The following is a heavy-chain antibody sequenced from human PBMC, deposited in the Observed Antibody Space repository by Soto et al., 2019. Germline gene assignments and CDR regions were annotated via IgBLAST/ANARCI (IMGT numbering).Heavy chain of an antibody. Sequence: PCAASGFTFTRNSMNWVRQAPGKGLEWVSSISSTTNYIYYGDSMKGRFTISRDNAKNSLYLEMNSLRAEDTAVYYCARESEDLTSNFDYWGQGTLVTVSS. J-gene: IGHJ4*02. CDR3: ARESEDLTSNFDY. CDR1: GFTFTRNS. CDR2: ISSTTNYI. V-gene: IGHV3-21*06.